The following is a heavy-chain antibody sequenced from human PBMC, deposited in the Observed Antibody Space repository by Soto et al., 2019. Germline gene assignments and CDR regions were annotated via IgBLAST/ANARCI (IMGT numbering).Heavy chain of an antibody. CDR2: IKSKTDGGTT. Sequence: PGGSLRLSCAASGFTFSNAWMNWVRQAPGKGLEWVGRIKSKTDGGTTDYAAPVKGRFTISRDDSKNTLYLQMNSLKTEDTAVYYCTTDLPYYDFWSGYPNPDSYYYGMDVWGQGTTVTVSS. J-gene: IGHJ6*02. V-gene: IGHV3-15*07. D-gene: IGHD3-3*01. CDR1: GFTFSNAW. CDR3: TTDLPYYDFWSGYPNPDSYYYGMDV.